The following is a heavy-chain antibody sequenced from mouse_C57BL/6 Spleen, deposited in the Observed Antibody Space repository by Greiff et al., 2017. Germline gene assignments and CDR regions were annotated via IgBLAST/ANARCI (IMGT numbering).Heavy chain of an antibody. Sequence: VKLMESGAELVRPGASVTLSCKASGYTFTDYEMHWVKQTPVHGLEWIGAIDPETGGTAYNQKFKGKAILTADKSSSTAYMELRSLTSEDSAVYYCTRGGPGYYFDYWGQGTTLTVSS. V-gene: IGHV1-15*01. CDR3: TRGGPGYYFDY. J-gene: IGHJ2*01. CDR2: IDPETGGT. CDR1: GYTFTDYE.